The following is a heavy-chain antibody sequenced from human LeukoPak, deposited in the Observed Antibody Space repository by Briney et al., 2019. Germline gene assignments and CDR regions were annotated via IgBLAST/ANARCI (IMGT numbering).Heavy chain of an antibody. CDR2: TYYRSKWSN. CDR3: ARAVSGRFDS. V-gene: IGHV6-1*01. CDR1: GDSVSSHRVT. J-gene: IGHJ5*01. Sequence: SQTLSLTCAISGDSVSSHRVTWNWIRQSPSRGLQWLGRTYYRSKWSNDYAVSVKSRITINPDTSRNQFSLQLKSVTPEDTALYFCARAVSGRFDSWGQGTLVTVSS. D-gene: IGHD3-10*01.